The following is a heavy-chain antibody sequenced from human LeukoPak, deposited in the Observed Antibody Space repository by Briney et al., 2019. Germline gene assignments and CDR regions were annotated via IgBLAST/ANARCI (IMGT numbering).Heavy chain of an antibody. CDR3: ASQDKNGSGSSYFDY. CDR1: GGSISSYY. J-gene: IGHJ4*02. D-gene: IGHD3-10*01. CDR2: IYSSGST. Sequence: PSETLSLTCTVSGGSISSYYWSWIRQPPGKGLEWIGRIYSSGSTNYNPSLKSRVTMSVDTSKNKFSLKLSSVTAADTAVYYCASQDKNGSGSSYFDYWGQGTLVTVSS. V-gene: IGHV4-4*07.